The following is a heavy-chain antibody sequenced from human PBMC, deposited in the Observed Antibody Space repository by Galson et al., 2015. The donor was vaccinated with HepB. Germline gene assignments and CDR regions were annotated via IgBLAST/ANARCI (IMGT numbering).Heavy chain of an antibody. CDR1: GFTFSSYA. CDR3: ASRGAVNGSGSYSHV. Sequence: SLRLSCAASGFTFSSYAMHWVRQAPGKGLEWVAVISYDGSNKYYADSVKGRFTISRDNSKNTLYLQMNSLRAEDTAVYYCASRGAVNGSGSYSHVWGQGTLVTVSS. D-gene: IGHD3-10*01. J-gene: IGHJ4*02. V-gene: IGHV3-30-3*01. CDR2: ISYDGSNK.